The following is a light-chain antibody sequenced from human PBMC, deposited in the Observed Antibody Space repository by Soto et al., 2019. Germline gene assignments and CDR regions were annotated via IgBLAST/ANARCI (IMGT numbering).Light chain of an antibody. J-gene: IGKJ1*01. CDR3: QQSYNTPRT. CDR2: AAS. CDR1: EKIPGY. V-gene: IGKV1-39*01. Sequence: DIQMTQSPSSLSASVGDRVTITCRASEKIPGYLSWYQQKPGKAPKLLIYAASRLQSGIPSRFSGSESGTDFTLTISSLQYEDFATYYCQQSYNTPRTLGQGTKVDIK.